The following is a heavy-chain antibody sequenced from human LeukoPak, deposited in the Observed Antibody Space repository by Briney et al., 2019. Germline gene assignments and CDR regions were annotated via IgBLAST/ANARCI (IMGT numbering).Heavy chain of an antibody. CDR3: ARGATVTTKDWCWVDV. D-gene: IGHD4-17*01. J-gene: IGHJ6*02. Sequence: ASVKVSCKASGYTFTSYGINWVRQATGQGLEWMGWMNPNSGNTGYAQKFQGRVTMTRNTSISTAYMELSSLRSEDTAVYYCARGATVTTKDWCWVDVWGQGTTVTVSS. V-gene: IGHV1-8*02. CDR1: GYTFTSYG. CDR2: MNPNSGNT.